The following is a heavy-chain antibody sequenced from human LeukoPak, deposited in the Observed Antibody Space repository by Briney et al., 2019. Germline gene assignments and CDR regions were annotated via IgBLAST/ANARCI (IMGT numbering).Heavy chain of an antibody. V-gene: IGHV3-23*01. CDR3: AKGRTVTELYYYYYMDV. J-gene: IGHJ6*03. Sequence: GGSLRLSCAASGFTFSSYAMTWVRQPPGKGLEWVSTISGSGGSTYYADSVKGRFTISRDNSKNTLYLQMNSLRAEDTAVYYCAKGRTVTELYYYYYMDVWGKGTTVAISS. CDR1: GFTFSSYA. CDR2: ISGSGGST. D-gene: IGHD4-17*01.